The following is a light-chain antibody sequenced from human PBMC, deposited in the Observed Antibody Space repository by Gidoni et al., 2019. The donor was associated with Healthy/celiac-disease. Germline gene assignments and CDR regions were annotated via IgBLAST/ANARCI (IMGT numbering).Light chain of an antibody. CDR3: QQYDNLPLFT. Sequence: DIQITQSPSSLSASVGDRVTITCQASQDISNYLNWYQQKPGKAPKLLIYDASNLETGVPSRFSGSGSGTDFTFTSSSMQPEDIATYYCQQYDNLPLFTFGPXTKVDIK. CDR1: QDISNY. V-gene: IGKV1-33*01. CDR2: DAS. J-gene: IGKJ3*01.